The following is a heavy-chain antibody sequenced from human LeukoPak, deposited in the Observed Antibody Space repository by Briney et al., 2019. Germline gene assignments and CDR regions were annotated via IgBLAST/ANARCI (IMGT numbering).Heavy chain of an antibody. CDR3: ARGITMVRGVPTVFDY. D-gene: IGHD3-10*01. V-gene: IGHV4-34*01. CDR2: INHSGST. J-gene: IGHJ4*02. Sequence: SETLSLTCAVYGGSFSGYYWSWIRQPPGKGLERIGEINHSGSTNYNPSLKSRVTISVDTSKNQFSLKLSSVTAADTAVYYCARGITMVRGVPTVFDYWGQGTLVTVSS. CDR1: GGSFSGYY.